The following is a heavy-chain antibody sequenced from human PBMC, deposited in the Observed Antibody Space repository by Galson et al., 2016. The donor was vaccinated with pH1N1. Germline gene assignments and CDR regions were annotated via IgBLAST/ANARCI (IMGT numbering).Heavy chain of an antibody. CDR1: GGSISSGGYY. Sequence: LSLTCTVSGGSISSGGYYWSWIRQHPGKGLEWIGYIYYSGSTYYNPSLKSRVTISVDTSKNQFSLKLSSVTAADTAVYYCARVSRDGYETGGWFDPWGQGTLVTVSS. D-gene: IGHD5-24*01. V-gene: IGHV4-31*03. CDR2: IYYSGST. J-gene: IGHJ5*02. CDR3: ARVSRDGYETGGWFDP.